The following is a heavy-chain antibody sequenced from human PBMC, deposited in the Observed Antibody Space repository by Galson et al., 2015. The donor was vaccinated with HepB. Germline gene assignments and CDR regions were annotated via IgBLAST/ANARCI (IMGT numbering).Heavy chain of an antibody. CDR1: GYSFTTYY. J-gene: IGHJ3*02. CDR2: INPSGATT. CDR3: ARGEHAFDI. V-gene: IGHV1-46*01. Sequence: SVKVSCKASGYSFTTYYMHWARQAPGQGLEWMGIINPSGATTNYAQKFQGRVTMTRDTSTSTVYMELSSLRSEDTAVYYCARGEHAFDIWGQGTMVTVSS.